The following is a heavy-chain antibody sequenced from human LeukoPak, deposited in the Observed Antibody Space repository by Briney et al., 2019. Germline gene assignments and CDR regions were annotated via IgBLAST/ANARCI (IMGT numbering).Heavy chain of an antibody. D-gene: IGHD3-10*01. CDR1: GGSISRGSYY. Sequence: SQTLSLTCSVSGGSISRGSYYWNWIRQPAGKGLEWMGRIYNSGSTNYNPSLKSRVTISTDMSKNQFSLKLTSVTAADTAVYYCARQTFGVLYFDSWGQGTLAIVSS. CDR3: ARQTFGVLYFDS. CDR2: IYNSGST. V-gene: IGHV4-61*02. J-gene: IGHJ4*02.